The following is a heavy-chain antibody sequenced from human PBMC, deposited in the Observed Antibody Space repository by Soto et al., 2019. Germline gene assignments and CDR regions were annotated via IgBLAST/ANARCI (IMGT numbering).Heavy chain of an antibody. V-gene: IGHV3-74*03. Sequence: EVQLVASGGGLVRPGGSLRLSCVASGFTFSNYWMYWVRQAPGKRLVWVSRVNNDGTDTTHADSVKGRFTISRDNAENTLYLQMNSLRAEDTAVYYCARGGLQHALDVWGQGSTVTVSS. CDR2: VNNDGTDT. CDR1: GFTFSNYW. J-gene: IGHJ6*02. D-gene: IGHD6-13*01. CDR3: ARGGLQHALDV.